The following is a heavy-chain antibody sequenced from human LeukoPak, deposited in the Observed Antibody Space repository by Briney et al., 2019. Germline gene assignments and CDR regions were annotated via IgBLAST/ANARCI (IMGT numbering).Heavy chain of an antibody. Sequence: SETLSLTCTVSGYSISSGYYWGWIRQPPGKGLEWIGSIYHSGSTYYNPSLKGRVTISVDTSKNQFSLKLSSVTAADTAVYYCARQGDILTGYDWGQGTLVNVSS. CDR3: ARQGDILTGYD. D-gene: IGHD3-9*01. J-gene: IGHJ4*02. CDR1: GYSISSGYY. CDR2: IYHSGST. V-gene: IGHV4-38-2*02.